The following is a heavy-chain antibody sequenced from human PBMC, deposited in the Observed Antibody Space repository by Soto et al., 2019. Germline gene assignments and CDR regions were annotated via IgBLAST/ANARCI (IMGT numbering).Heavy chain of an antibody. CDR1: GFTFRSYG. V-gene: IGHV3-30*18. CDR3: AKIGQINDCGGDCYVIDY. D-gene: IGHD2-21*02. CDR2: ISYDGRNK. Sequence: QVQLVESGGGVVQPGRSLRLSCAASGFTFRSYGMHWVRQAPGKGLEWVAVISYDGRNKYYADSVRGRFTISRDNSKNPLYLQMNSLRAEDTVVYYCAKIGQINDCGGDCYVIDYWGQGTLVTVSS. J-gene: IGHJ4*02.